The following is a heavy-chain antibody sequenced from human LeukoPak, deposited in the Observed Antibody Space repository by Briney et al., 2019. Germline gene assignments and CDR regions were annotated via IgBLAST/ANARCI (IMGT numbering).Heavy chain of an antibody. J-gene: IGHJ4*02. CDR1: GFTFSSYA. V-gene: IGHV3-23*01. CDR3: ATRVVIPYYFDY. D-gene: IGHD3-3*01. CDR2: INYSGGSA. Sequence: PRGSLRLSCTASGFTFSSYAMNWVRQAPGKGLEWVSAINYSGGSAYYADSVKGRFTISRDNSKNTLYLQMNSLRADDTAVYYCATRVVIPYYFDYWGQGTLVTVSS.